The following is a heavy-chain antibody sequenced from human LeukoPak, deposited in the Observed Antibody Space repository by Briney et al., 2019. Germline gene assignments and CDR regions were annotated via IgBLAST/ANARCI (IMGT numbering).Heavy chain of an antibody. J-gene: IGHJ4*02. Sequence: SGTLSLTCTVSGVSMSSYYWSWIRQPPGKGLEWIGYISTSGSTNYNPTLKSRVSMSVDTSRGQFSLRLRSVTAADTAVYYCARQNYDYPDFWGPGTLVTVSS. D-gene: IGHD3-16*01. CDR3: ARQNYDYPDF. CDR2: ISTSGST. CDR1: GVSMSSYY. V-gene: IGHV4-4*09.